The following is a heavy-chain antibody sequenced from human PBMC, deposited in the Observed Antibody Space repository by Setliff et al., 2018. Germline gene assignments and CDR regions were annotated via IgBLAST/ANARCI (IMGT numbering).Heavy chain of an antibody. Sequence: SLRLSCAGSGFTFSVNYMSWIRQAPGRGLEWISYISRGGNTIYYADSVKGRFTVSRDNTKNFLYLQMNSLRAEDTAVYYCARAFGSGWFWGQGTLVTVSS. V-gene: IGHV3-11*04. CDR2: ISRGGNTI. D-gene: IGHD6-19*01. CDR1: GFTFSVNY. CDR3: ARAFGSGWF. J-gene: IGHJ4*02.